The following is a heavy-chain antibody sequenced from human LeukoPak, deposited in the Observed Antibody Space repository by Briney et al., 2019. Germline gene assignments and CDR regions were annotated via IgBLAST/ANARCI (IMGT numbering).Heavy chain of an antibody. CDR3: AKENVVRGVIGGYFVY. D-gene: IGHD3-10*01. Sequence: GGSLRLSCAASGFTFSSYAMSWVRQAPGKGLEWVSTISGSGGSTYYADTVKGRLTISRDNSKNTLYLQMNSLRAEDTAVYYCAKENVVRGVIGGYFVYWGQGTLVTVSS. CDR1: GFTFSSYA. J-gene: IGHJ4*02. CDR2: ISGSGGST. V-gene: IGHV3-23*01.